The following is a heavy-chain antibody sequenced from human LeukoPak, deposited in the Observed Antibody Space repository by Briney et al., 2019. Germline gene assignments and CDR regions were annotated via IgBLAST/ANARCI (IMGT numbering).Heavy chain of an antibody. J-gene: IGHJ4*02. CDR2: IIPIFGTA. Sequence: SVKVSCKATGGTFSSYAISWVRQDAGQGLEWMGGIIPIFGTANYAQKFQGRVTITADESTSTAYMELSSLRSEDTAVYYCARALIPFVEVLRLDYWGQGTLVTVSS. D-gene: IGHD1-26*01. V-gene: IGHV1-69*13. CDR3: ARALIPFVEVLRLDY. CDR1: GGTFSSYA.